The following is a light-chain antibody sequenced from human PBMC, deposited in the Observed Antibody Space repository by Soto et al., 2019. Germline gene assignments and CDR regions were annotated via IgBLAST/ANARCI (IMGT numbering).Light chain of an antibody. J-gene: IGLJ1*01. CDR1: SSNIGAGYD. V-gene: IGLV1-40*01. Sequence: QSVLTQPPSVSGAPGQRVTISCTGSSSNIGAGYDVHWYQQLPGTAPKLLIYGNSNRPSGVPDRFSASKSGTSASLAITGLQAEDEADYYCQSYDSSLSSYVFGIGTKLTVL. CDR2: GNS. CDR3: QSYDSSLSSYV.